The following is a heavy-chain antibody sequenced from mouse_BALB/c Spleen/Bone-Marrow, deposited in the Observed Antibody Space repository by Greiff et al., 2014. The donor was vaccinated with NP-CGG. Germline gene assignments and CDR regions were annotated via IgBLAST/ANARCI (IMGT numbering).Heavy chain of an antibody. CDR1: GFTFSSFA. Sequence: VQLQQSGGGSVKPGGSLKLSCAASGFTFSSFAMSWVRQTPEKRLEWVATISSGGGYTYYPDSVKGRFTVSRDNAKNSLYLQMSSLRSEDTAMYYCARQESIYDGYYGGFTYWGQGTLVTVSA. CDR2: ISSGGGYT. D-gene: IGHD2-3*01. J-gene: IGHJ3*01. CDR3: ARQESIYDGYYGGFTY. V-gene: IGHV5-9-3*01.